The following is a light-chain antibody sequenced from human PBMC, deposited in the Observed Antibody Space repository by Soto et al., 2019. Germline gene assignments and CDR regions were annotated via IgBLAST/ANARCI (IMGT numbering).Light chain of an antibody. CDR2: GAS. CDR3: QKYGSSTRT. CDR1: QSVSSSY. V-gene: IGKV3-20*01. Sequence: EIVLTQSPGALSLSPGERATLSCGASQSVSSSYLAWYQQKPGQAPRLLIYGASTRATGIPDRFSGSGSGTDFPFTISRLEPEDFAVYHCQKYGSSTRTFGQGTRVDIK. J-gene: IGKJ1*01.